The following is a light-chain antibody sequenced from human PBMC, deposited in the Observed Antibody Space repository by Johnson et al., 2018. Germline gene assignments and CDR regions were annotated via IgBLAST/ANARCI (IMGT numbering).Light chain of an antibody. J-gene: IGLJ1*01. V-gene: IGLV1-51*02. CDR1: SSNIGNNY. Sequence: QSVLTQPPSVSAAPGQKVTISCSGSSSNIGNNYVSWYQQLTGTAPKLLIYENNKRPSGIPDLFSGSKSGTSATLGITGLQTGDEAEYYCGTGDSSLSAGNVCGTGTKVIVL. CDR3: GTGDSSLSAGNV. CDR2: ENN.